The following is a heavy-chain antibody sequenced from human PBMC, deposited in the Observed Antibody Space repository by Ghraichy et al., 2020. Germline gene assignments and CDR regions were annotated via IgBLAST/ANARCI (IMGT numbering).Heavy chain of an antibody. Sequence: GGSLRLSCAGSGFTFSRYAMNWVLQAPGQGLEWVSTITASGGTTYYADSVKGRFTISRDNSRNTLYLQMNSLRAEDTAVYFCATYSGSYRGSDYWGQGTLITVSS. D-gene: IGHD1-26*01. CDR1: GFTFSRYA. V-gene: IGHV3-23*01. CDR2: ITASGGTT. CDR3: ATYSGSYRGSDY. J-gene: IGHJ4*02.